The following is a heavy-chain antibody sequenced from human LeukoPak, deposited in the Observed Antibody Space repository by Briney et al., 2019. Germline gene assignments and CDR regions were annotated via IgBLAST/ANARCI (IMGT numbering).Heavy chain of an antibody. CDR2: IYYSGST. V-gene: IGHV4-59*08. CDR1: GGSNSSYY. CDR3: ARHLRGYSYGPFDY. Sequence: SETLSLTCTVSGGSNSSYYWSWMRQPPGKGLEWIGFIYYSGSTNYNPSLKSRVTISVDTSKNQFSLNLSSVTAADTAVYYCARHLRGYSYGPFDYWGQGTLVTVSS. J-gene: IGHJ4*02. D-gene: IGHD5-18*01.